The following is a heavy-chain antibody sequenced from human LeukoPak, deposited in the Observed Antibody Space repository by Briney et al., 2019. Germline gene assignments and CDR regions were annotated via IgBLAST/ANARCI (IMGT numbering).Heavy chain of an antibody. V-gene: IGHV3-48*03. Sequence: PGGSLRLSCAASGFTFSSYEMNWVRQAPGKGLEWVSYISSSGSTIYYADSVKGRFTISRDNAKNSLYLQMNSLRAEDTAVYYCAKGPLLWFGELSLYYYYMDVWGKGTTVTISS. D-gene: IGHD3-10*01. CDR3: AKGPLLWFGELSLYYYYMDV. CDR1: GFTFSSYE. J-gene: IGHJ6*03. CDR2: ISSSGSTI.